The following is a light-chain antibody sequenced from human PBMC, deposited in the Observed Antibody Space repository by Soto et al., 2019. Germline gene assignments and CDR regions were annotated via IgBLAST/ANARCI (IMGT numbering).Light chain of an antibody. CDR3: QQYGTTPWT. CDR1: QSVSSSY. CDR2: GAS. V-gene: IGKV3-20*01. Sequence: ENVLTQSPGTLSLSPGERATLSCRASQSVSSSYLAWYQQKPGQAPRLLIYGASSRATGIPDRFSGSGSGIDFPLTISRLEPEDFAVYYCQQYGTTPWTFGQGTKVEIK. J-gene: IGKJ1*01.